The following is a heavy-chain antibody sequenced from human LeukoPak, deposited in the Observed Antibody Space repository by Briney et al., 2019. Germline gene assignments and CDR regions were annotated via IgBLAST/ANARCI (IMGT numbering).Heavy chain of an antibody. CDR3: ARPMGYYYYMDV. J-gene: IGHJ6*03. CDR2: IYSGGST. CDR1: GLTVSSNY. D-gene: IGHD3-10*01. V-gene: IGHV3-66*02. Sequence: QPGGSLRLSCAASGLTVSSNYMSWVRQAPGKGLEWVSVIYSGGSTYYADSVKGRFTISRDNSKNTLYLQMNSLRAEDTAVYYCARPMGYYYYMDVWGKGTTVTVSS.